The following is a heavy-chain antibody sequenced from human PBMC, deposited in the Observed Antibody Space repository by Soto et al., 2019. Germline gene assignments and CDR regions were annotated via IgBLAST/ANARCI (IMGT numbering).Heavy chain of an antibody. J-gene: IGHJ6*02. CDR1: GLTFSSYW. V-gene: IGHV3-74*01. CDR3: ARVMRYSSSPPGYYDYGMDV. CDR2: INSDGSST. Sequence: EVQLVESGGGLVQPGGSLRLYCAASGLTFSSYWMHWVRQAPGKGLVWVSRINSDGSSTSYADSVKGRFTIYRDNAKKKLYMQMNSLRAEDTAVYYCARVMRYSSSPPGYYDYGMDVWGQGTTVTVSS. D-gene: IGHD6-6*01.